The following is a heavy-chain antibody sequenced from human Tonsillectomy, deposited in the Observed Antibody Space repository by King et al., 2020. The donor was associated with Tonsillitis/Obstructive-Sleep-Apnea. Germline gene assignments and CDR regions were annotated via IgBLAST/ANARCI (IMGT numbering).Heavy chain of an antibody. D-gene: IGHD2-15*01. Sequence: QLQESGPGLVKPSETLSLTCSVSGGSVSSSSYYWGWIRQPPGKGLGWIGSIYYNGDTYYNPSLKSRVTISVDTSKNQFSLKLSSVTAADTAVYYCGRKSQTEIIDYYYMDVWGKGTTVTVSS. V-gene: IGHV4-39*01. CDR2: IYYNGDT. CDR1: GGSVSSSSYY. J-gene: IGHJ6*03. CDR3: GRKSQTEIIDYYYMDV.